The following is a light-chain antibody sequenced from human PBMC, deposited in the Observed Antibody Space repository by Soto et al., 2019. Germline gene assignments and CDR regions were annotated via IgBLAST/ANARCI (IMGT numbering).Light chain of an antibody. CDR3: QVWDSSSDHRGV. CDR1: NIGSNS. CDR2: YDN. J-gene: IGLJ1*01. V-gene: IGLV3-21*04. Sequence: SYVLTQPPSVSVAPGQTASITCGGNNIGSNSVHWYQQKPGQAPVLVIYYDNDRPSGIPERFSGSKSGNTATLTISRVEAGDEADYYCQVWDSSSDHRGVFGTGTKVTVL.